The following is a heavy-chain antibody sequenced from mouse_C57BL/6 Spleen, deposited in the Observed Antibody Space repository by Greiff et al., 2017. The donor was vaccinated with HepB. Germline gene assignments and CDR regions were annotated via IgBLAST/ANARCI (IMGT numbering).Heavy chain of an antibody. CDR3: ANWDGYAMDY. J-gene: IGHJ4*01. V-gene: IGHV1-80*01. CDR1: GYAFSSYW. CDR2: IYPGDGDT. Sequence: LVESGAELVKPGASVKISCKASGYAFSSYWMNWVKQRPGKGLEWIGQIYPGDGDTNYNGKFKGKATLTADKSSSTAYMQLSSLTSEDSAVYFCANWDGYAMDYWGQGTSVTVSS. D-gene: IGHD4-1*01.